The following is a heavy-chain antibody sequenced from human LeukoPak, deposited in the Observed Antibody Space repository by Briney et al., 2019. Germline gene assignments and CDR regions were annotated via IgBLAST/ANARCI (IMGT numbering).Heavy chain of an antibody. J-gene: IGHJ5*02. V-gene: IGHV3-23*01. CDR2: ISGGGGGA. Sequence: PGGSLRLSCAASGFTFSSYALSWVRQAPGKGLEWVSAISGGGGGAYYADSVKGRFTISTDNSKNTLYLQMNSLRAEDTAVYYCAKDLYSSAWGTGSWGQGTLVAVSS. CDR3: AKDLYSSAWGTGS. CDR1: GFTFSSYA. D-gene: IGHD6-19*01.